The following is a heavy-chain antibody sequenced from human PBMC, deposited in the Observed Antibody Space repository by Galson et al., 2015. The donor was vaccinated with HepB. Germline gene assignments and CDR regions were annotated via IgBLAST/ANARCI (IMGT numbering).Heavy chain of an antibody. CDR1: KFTFSTYS. Sequence: SLRLSCAASKFTFSTYSMNWVRQAPGKGLERVSSISSSSNYIYYADSVKGRFTISRDNAKNSLYLQMNSLRAEDTAVYYCARTRRVGYYYDSSGYSDYWGQGTLVTVSA. D-gene: IGHD3-22*01. CDR3: ARTRRVGYYYDSSGYSDY. V-gene: IGHV3-21*01. J-gene: IGHJ4*02. CDR2: ISSSSNYI.